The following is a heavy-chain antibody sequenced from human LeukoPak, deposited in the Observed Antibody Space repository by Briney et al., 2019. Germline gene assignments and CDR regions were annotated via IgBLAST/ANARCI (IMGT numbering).Heavy chain of an antibody. CDR3: AREGGFYRPLDY. CDR2: IYYSGST. V-gene: IGHV4-31*03. J-gene: IGHJ4*02. D-gene: IGHD2/OR15-2a*01. Sequence: SETLSLTCTVSGGSISSGGYYWSWIRQHPGKGLEWIGYIYYSGSTYYSPSLESRVTMSVDMSENHVSLQLTSVTAADTAVYYCAREGGFYRPLDYSGPGTLVIVSA. CDR1: GGSISSGGYY.